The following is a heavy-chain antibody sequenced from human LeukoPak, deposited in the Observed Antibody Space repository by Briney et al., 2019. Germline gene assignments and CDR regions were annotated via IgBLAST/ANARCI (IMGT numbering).Heavy chain of an antibody. Sequence: ASVKVSCKASGYTFTGYYMHWVRQAPGQGLEWMGWINPNSGGTNYAQKFQGRVTMTRDTSISTAYMELSRLRSDDTAVYCCARDGSFGVANGDAFDIWGQGTMVTVSS. CDR2: INPNSGGT. J-gene: IGHJ3*02. CDR3: ARDGSFGVANGDAFDI. CDR1: GYTFTGYY. V-gene: IGHV1-2*02. D-gene: IGHD3-3*01.